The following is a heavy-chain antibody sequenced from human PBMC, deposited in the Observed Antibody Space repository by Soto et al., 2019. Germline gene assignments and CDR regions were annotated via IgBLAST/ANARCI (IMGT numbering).Heavy chain of an antibody. CDR3: ARDHSERATIPFPYYYSGMDV. J-gene: IGHJ6*02. CDR1: GYTFTSYA. V-gene: IGHV1-3*01. D-gene: IGHD5-12*01. Sequence: GASVKVSCKASGYTFTSYAMHWVRQAPGQRLEWMGWINAGNGNTKYSQKFQGRVTITRDTSASTAYMELSSLRSEDTAVYYCARDHSERATIPFPYYYSGMDVWGQGTTVTVSS. CDR2: INAGNGNT.